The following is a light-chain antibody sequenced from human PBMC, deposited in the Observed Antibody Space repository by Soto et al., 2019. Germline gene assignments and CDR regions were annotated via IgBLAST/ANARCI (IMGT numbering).Light chain of an antibody. V-gene: IGKV4-1*01. CDR2: GAS. CDR1: RNIFYSSNNEDY. CDR3: QQYYGSWT. J-gene: IGKJ1*01. Sequence: DIVMTQSPDSLAVSLGERATINCKSSRNIFYSSNNEDYLAWYQQKPGQPPKLLFYGASIRQSGVPDRFSGSGSGTDFTRTISSLQAEDVAVYYCQQYYGSWTFGQGTKVEIK.